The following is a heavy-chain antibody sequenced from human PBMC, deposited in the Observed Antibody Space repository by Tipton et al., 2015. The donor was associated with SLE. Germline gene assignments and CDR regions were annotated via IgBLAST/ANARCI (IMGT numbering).Heavy chain of an antibody. CDR3: ELGGSGSGFLDY. CDR2: ISRTSSYI. Sequence: SLRLSCAASGFTFSLYIMHWVRQAPGKGLEWVSSISRTSSYIYYADSVKGRFTISRDNAKNSLYLQMNSLRAEDTAVYYCELGGSGSGFLDYWGQGTLVTVSS. D-gene: IGHD3-10*01. J-gene: IGHJ4*02. V-gene: IGHV3-21*01. CDR1: GFTFSLYI.